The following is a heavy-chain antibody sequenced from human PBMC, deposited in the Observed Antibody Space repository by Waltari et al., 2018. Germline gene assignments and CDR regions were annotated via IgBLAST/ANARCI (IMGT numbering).Heavy chain of an antibody. V-gene: IGHV4-39*01. D-gene: IGHD4-17*01. J-gene: IGHJ4*02. Sequence: QLQLQESGPGLVKPSETLSLTCTVSGGSISSSSYYWGWLRQPPGKGLEWIGSIYYSGSTYYNPSLKSRVTISVDTSKNQFSLKLSSVTAADTAVYYCARHFRATVTTGYFDYWGQGTLVTVSS. CDR2: IYYSGST. CDR1: GGSISSSSYY. CDR3: ARHFRATVTTGYFDY.